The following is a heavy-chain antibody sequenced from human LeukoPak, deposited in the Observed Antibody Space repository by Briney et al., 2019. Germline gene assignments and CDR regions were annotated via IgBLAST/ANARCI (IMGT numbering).Heavy chain of an antibody. CDR3: ARDPYSYGYFDY. J-gene: IGHJ4*02. V-gene: IGHV3-33*01. CDR1: GFTFSSYG. Sequence: GRSPRLSCAASGFTFSSYGMHWVRQAPGKGLEWVAVIWYDGSNKYYADSVKGRFTISRDNSKNTLYLQMNSLRAEDTAVYYCARDPYSYGYFDYWGQGTLVTVSS. CDR2: IWYDGSNK. D-gene: IGHD5-18*01.